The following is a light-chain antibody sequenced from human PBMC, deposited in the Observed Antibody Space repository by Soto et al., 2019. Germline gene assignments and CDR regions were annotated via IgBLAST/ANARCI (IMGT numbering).Light chain of an antibody. CDR2: GSS. CDR1: QGVSDW. Sequence: DIQLTQSPSSVSASVGDSVTLTCRASQGVSDWVAWYQQKPGEAPKLLIYGSSSLLSGVPSRFSGTRSGTDFTLTISSLQPEDFATYYCQQANSYPWTFGQGTKVDI. CDR3: QQANSYPWT. J-gene: IGKJ1*01. V-gene: IGKV1-12*01.